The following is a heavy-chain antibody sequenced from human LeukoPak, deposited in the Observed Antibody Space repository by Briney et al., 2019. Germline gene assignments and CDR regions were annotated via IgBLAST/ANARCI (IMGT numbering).Heavy chain of an antibody. J-gene: IGHJ6*03. V-gene: IGHV3-23*01. CDR2: ISGSGGST. D-gene: IGHD2-21*02. CDR3: AKAGETAIVYYYYYMDV. CDR1: GFTFSSYS. Sequence: GGSLRLSCAASGFTFSSYSMNWVRQAPGKGLEWVSAISGSGGSTYYADSVKGRFTISRDNSKNTLYLQMNSLRAEDTAVYYCAKAGETAIVYYYYYMDVWGKGTTVTVSS.